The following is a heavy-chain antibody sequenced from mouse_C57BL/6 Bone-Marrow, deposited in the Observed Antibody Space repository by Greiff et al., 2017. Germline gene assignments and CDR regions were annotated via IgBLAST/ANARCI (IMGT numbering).Heavy chain of an antibody. J-gene: IGHJ4*01. CDR2: FWTGGGT. CDR3: ASNLVLLLRPYYYAMDY. V-gene: IGHV2-9-1*01. D-gene: IGHD1-1*01. CDR1: GYSLTSYA. Sequence: VQLKESGPGLVAPSQSLSITCTVSGYSLTSYAISWVSQPPGKGLEWLGEFWTGGGTIYNSALKSRLSISKDNSKSQVFLKMNIRQTDDTARYYCASNLVLLLRPYYYAMDYWGQGTSVTVSS.